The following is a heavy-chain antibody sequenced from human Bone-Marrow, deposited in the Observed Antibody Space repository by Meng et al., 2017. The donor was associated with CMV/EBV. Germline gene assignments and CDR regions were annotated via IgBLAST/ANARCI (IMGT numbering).Heavy chain of an antibody. CDR2: ISAFNGNT. Sequence: ASVKVSCKASGYTFTSYGISWVRQAPGQGLEWLGWISAFNGNTNYEQKFQGRVTMTTDTSTSTAYMELRSLRSDDTAVYYCARGGWEGYGGNPFGYWGQGTLVTVSS. CDR1: GYTFTSYG. V-gene: IGHV1-18*01. J-gene: IGHJ4*02. CDR3: ARGGWEGYGGNPFGY. D-gene: IGHD4-23*01.